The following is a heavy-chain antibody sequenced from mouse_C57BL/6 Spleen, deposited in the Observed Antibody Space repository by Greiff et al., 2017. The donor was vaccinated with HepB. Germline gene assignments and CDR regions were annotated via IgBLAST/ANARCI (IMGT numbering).Heavy chain of an antibody. CDR3: ASPYYYGPAWFAY. CDR2: ISSGSSTI. J-gene: IGHJ3*01. CDR1: GFTFSDYG. Sequence: EVHLVESGGGLVKPGGSLKLSCAASGFTFSDYGMHWVRQAPEKGLEWVAYISSGSSTIYYADTVKGRFTISRDNAKNTLFLQMTSLRSEDTAMYYCASPYYYGPAWFAYWGQGTLVTVSA. D-gene: IGHD1-1*01. V-gene: IGHV5-17*01.